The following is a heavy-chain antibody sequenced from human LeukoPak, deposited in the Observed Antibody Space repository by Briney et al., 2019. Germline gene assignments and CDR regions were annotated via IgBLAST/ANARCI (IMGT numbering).Heavy chain of an antibody. J-gene: IGHJ4*02. V-gene: IGHV1-69*13. CDR1: GGSFSSST. CDR2: LIPLFHRS. Sequence: SVKVSCKASGGSFSSSTISWVRQAPGQGLEWVGGLIPLFHRSHTAQKLEDRVTISADESTSTAYMELSSLRSEDTAVYYCARVDRTVGATTLFYYFDYWGQGTLVTVSS. CDR3: ARVDRTVGATTLFYYFDY. D-gene: IGHD1-26*01.